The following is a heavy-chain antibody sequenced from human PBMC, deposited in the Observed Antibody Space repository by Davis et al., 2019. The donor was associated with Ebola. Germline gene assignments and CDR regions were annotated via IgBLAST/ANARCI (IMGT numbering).Heavy chain of an antibody. V-gene: IGHV4-61*01. J-gene: IGHJ6*03. CDR1: GGSVSSGSYY. D-gene: IGHD1-1*01. Sequence: SETLSLTCTVSGGSVSSGSYYWSWIRQPPGKGLEWIGYIYYSGSTNYNPSLKSRVTISVDTSKNQFSLKLSSVTAADTAVYYCARVMERRGYYYYYMDVWGKGTTVTVSS. CDR3: ARVMERRGYYYYYMDV. CDR2: IYYSGST.